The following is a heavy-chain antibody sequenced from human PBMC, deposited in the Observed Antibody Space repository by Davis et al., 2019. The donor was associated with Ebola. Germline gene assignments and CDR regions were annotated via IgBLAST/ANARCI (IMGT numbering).Heavy chain of an antibody. Sequence: SETLSLTCAVYVGSFSGYYWTWIRQAPGKGLEWLGEINHRGNTNYNPSLTSRVTISADRSKNQFSLNLKSVTAADTAVYYCARGLAMGWFDAWGQGTLVTVSS. J-gene: IGHJ5*02. V-gene: IGHV4-34*01. CDR1: VGSFSGYY. CDR2: INHRGNT. D-gene: IGHD5-18*01. CDR3: ARGLAMGWFDA.